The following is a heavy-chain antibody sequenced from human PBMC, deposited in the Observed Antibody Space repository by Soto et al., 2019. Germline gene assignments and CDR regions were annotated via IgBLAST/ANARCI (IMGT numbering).Heavy chain of an antibody. CDR2: IIPVFGPA. CDR1: GGTLKNSA. J-gene: IGHJ4*02. Sequence: SVKVSCKASGGTLKNSAISWVRQAPGQGLEWMGGIIPVFGPALYTQKFQGRVTITADESTNTAFLDVSSLRSEDTAVYYCGRGGSWAKVDSWGPGTLVTVS. V-gene: IGHV1-69*13. CDR3: GRGGSWAKVDS. D-gene: IGHD6-13*01.